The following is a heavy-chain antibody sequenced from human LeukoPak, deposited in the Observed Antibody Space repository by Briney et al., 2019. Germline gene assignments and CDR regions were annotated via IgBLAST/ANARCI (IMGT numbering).Heavy chain of an antibody. J-gene: IGHJ6*03. CDR1: GFSFSNYW. D-gene: IGHD1-7*01. CDR3: AKSFLELEAYDYYMDV. V-gene: IGHV3-7*01. CDR2: IKADGSEE. Sequence: PGGSLRLSCVTSGFSFSNYWMNWVRLAPGKGLEWVAIIKADGSEEHYVDSVRGRFTVSRDNAKNSLYLQMSSLRVEDTAVYYCAKSFLELEAYDYYMDVWGKGTTVTVSS.